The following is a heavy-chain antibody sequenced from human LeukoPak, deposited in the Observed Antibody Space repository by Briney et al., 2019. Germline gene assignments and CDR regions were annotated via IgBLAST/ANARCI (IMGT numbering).Heavy chain of an antibody. J-gene: IGHJ4*02. V-gene: IGHV3-23*01. CDR1: GFTFSSYA. D-gene: IGHD5-12*01. CDR2: ISGSGGST. CDR3: AKGDIVATIGGDGLFDY. Sequence: PGGSLRLSCAASGFTFSSYAMSWVRQAPGKGLEWVSAISGSGGSTYYADSVKGRFTISRDNSKNTLYLQMNSLRAEDTAVYYCAKGDIVATIGGDGLFDYWGQGTLVTVSS.